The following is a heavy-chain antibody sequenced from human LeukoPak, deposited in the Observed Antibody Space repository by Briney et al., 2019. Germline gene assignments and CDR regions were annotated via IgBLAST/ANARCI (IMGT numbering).Heavy chain of an antibody. V-gene: IGHV3-23*01. CDR2: ITGSGDRT. D-gene: IGHD5-12*01. Sequence: GGSLRLSCAAFGFSFSKYGMNWVRQALGKGLEGGSRITGSGDRTYYADSVKGRFTISRDNSKNTVYLQMNRRRDEDTRVYYIARVGAWLRFDYWGQGTLVTVSS. J-gene: IGHJ4*02. CDR1: GFSFSKYG. CDR3: ARVGAWLRFDY.